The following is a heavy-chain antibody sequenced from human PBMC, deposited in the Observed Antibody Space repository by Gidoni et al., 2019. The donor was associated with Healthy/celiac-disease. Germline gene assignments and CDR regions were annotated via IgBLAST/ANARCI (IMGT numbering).Heavy chain of an antibody. CDR3: ARGAGIRGGYFDY. D-gene: IGHD3-10*01. CDR1: GFTFSSYD. CDR2: NGTAGDP. Sequence: EVQLVESGGGWVQPGGSLRLSCAASGFTFSSYDMHWVRQATGKGLEWVSANGTAGDPYYPGSVKGRFTIARENAKNSLYLQMNSLRAGDTAVYYCARGAGIRGGYFDYWGQGTLVTVSS. J-gene: IGHJ4*02. V-gene: IGHV3-13*05.